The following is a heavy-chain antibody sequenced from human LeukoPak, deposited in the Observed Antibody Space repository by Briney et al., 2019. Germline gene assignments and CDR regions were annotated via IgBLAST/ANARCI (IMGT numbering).Heavy chain of an antibody. Sequence: GGSLTLSCAASGFTFSSYWMHWVRQAPGKGLVWVSRINSDGSSTSYADSVKGRFTISRDNAKNTLYLQMNSLRAEDTAVYYCARDAEYSSGWSRYGWFDPWGQGTLVTVSS. CDR2: INSDGSST. D-gene: IGHD6-19*01. CDR1: GFTFSSYW. CDR3: ARDAEYSSGWSRYGWFDP. V-gene: IGHV3-74*01. J-gene: IGHJ5*02.